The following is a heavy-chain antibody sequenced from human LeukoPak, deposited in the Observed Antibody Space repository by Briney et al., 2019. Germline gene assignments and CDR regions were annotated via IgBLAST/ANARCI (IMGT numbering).Heavy chain of an antibody. CDR2: TYYRSKWHN. D-gene: IGHD2-15*01. CDR3: ARGYSSGTPTNYFDY. CDR1: GDSVSSNSAA. Sequence: SQTLSLTCAISGDSVSSNSAAWNWIRQSPSRGLEWLGRTYYRSKWHNEYAVSVRGRITINADTSKSQFSLQLNSVTPEDTAVYYCARGYSSGTPTNYFDYWSQGTLVTVSS. J-gene: IGHJ4*02. V-gene: IGHV6-1*01.